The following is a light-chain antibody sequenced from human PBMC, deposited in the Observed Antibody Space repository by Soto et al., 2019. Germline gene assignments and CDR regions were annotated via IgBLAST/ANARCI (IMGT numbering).Light chain of an antibody. J-gene: IGLJ2*01. V-gene: IGLV2-14*01. CDR2: ELS. Sequence: QSVLTQPASVSGSPGQSITISCTGTSSDVGGYIYVSWFQHHPGKAPKLMIYELSNRPSGVSNRFSGSRSDNTASLTISGLQAEDEAIYYCSSYATAPQGVLFGGGTKLTVL. CDR1: SSDVGGYIY. CDR3: SSYATAPQGVL.